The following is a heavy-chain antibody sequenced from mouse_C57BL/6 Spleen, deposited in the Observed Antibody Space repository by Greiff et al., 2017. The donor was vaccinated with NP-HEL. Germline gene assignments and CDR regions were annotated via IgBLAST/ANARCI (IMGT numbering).Heavy chain of an antibody. V-gene: IGHV1-80*01. CDR2: IYPGDGDT. CDR1: GYAFSSYW. Sequence: VQLQQSGAELVKPGASVKISCKASGYAFSSYWMNWVKQRPGKGLEWIGQIYPGDGDTNYNGKFKGKATLTADKSSSTAYMQLSSLTSEDSAVYFCARGGYGYDDYAMDYWGQGTSVTVS. J-gene: IGHJ4*01. D-gene: IGHD2-2*01. CDR3: ARGGYGYDDYAMDY.